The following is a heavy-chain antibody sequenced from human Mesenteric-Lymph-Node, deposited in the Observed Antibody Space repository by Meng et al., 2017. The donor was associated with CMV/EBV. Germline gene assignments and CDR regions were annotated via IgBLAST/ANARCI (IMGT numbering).Heavy chain of an antibody. D-gene: IGHD3-9*01. CDR1: GGSFSGYY. V-gene: IGHV4-34*01. J-gene: IGHJ4*02. Sequence: QWQLHQGGAGLLKPSETLSVTCAVYGGSFSGYYWNWIRQSPEKGLEWIGEINHSGSTTYNPSFTSRIIISVDTSTNQISLNMSSVTAADTAVYYCARGSSYDILTGYFDYWGQGALVTVSS. CDR2: INHSGST. CDR3: ARGSSYDILTGYFDY.